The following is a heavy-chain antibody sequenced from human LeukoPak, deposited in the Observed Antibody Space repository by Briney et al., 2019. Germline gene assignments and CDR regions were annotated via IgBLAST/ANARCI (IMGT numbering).Heavy chain of an antibody. CDR1: GFTVSSNY. Sequence: PGGSLRLSCAASGFTVSSNYMSWVRQAPGKGLEWVSVIYSGGSTYFADSVKGRFTISRDNSKNTLYLQMNSLRAEDTAVYYCARDAPYCSSTSCYEGQAPDYYYGMDVWGQGTTVTVSS. CDR2: IYSGGST. D-gene: IGHD2-2*01. J-gene: IGHJ6*02. CDR3: ARDAPYCSSTSCYEGQAPDYYYGMDV. V-gene: IGHV3-66*01.